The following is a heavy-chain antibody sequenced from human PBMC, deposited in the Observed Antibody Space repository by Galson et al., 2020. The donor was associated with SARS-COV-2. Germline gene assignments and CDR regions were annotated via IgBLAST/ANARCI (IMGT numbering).Heavy chain of an antibody. CDR3: AGDPRRITKVGGGGAFDI. CDR1: GGSISSYH. J-gene: IGHJ3*02. Sequence: SETLSLTCTVSGGSISSYHWSWIRQPAGKGLEWIGRIYTSGSTNYNPSLKSRVTMSVDTSKNQFSLKLSSVTAADPAVYYCAGDPRRITKVGGGGAFDIWGQGTMVTVSS. D-gene: IGHD3-10*01. CDR2: IYTSGST. V-gene: IGHV4-4*07.